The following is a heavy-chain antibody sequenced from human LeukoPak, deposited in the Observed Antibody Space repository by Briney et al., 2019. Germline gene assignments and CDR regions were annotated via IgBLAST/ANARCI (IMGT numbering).Heavy chain of an antibody. J-gene: IGHJ3*02. CDR3: ARDPADYGDYGGGVAFDI. CDR1: GFTFSSYW. V-gene: IGHV3-7*01. Sequence: GGSLRLSCAASGFTFSSYWMSWVRQAPGKGLEWVANIKQDGSEKYYVDSVKGRFTISRDNAKNSLYLQMNSLRAEDTAVYYCARDPADYGDYGGGVAFDIWGQGTMVTVSS. D-gene: IGHD4-17*01. CDR2: IKQDGSEK.